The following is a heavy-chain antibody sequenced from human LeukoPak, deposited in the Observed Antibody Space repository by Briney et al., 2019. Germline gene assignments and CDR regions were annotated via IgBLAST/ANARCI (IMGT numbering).Heavy chain of an antibody. Sequence: GGSLRLSCAASGFTFSDYYMSWIRQAPGKGLEWVSYISSSSYTNYADSVKGRFTISRDNAKNSLYLQMNSLRAEDTAVYYCARDQWQQLVPGDYYYYGMDVWDQGTTVTVSS. V-gene: IGHV3-11*05. CDR2: ISSSSYT. CDR3: ARDQWQQLVPGDYYYYGMDV. CDR1: GFTFSDYY. D-gene: IGHD6-13*01. J-gene: IGHJ6*02.